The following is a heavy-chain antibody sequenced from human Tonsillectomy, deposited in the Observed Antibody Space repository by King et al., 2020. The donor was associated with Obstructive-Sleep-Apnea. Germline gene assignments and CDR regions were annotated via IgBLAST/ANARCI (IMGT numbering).Heavy chain of an antibody. D-gene: IGHD2-2*03. CDR2: ISYDGSNK. J-gene: IGHJ6*02. CDR1: GFTFSSYA. Sequence: VQLVESGGGVVQPGRSLRLSCAASGFTFSSYAMHWVRQAPGKGLEWVAVISYDGSNKYYADSVKGRFTISRDNSKNTLYLQMNSLRAEDTAVYYCARVSYGYCSSTSCLSGMDVWGQGTTVTVSS. V-gene: IGHV3-30*04. CDR3: ARVSYGYCSSTSCLSGMDV.